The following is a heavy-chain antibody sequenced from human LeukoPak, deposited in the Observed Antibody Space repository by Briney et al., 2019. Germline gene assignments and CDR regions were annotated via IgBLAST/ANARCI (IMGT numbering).Heavy chain of an antibody. CDR1: GGSISSYY. CDR3: ARESVASSSLDY. J-gene: IGHJ4*02. CDR2: IYYSGST. D-gene: IGHD6-6*01. Sequence: SETLSLTCTVSGGSISSYYWSWIRQPPGKGLEWIGYIYYSGSTNYNPSLKSRVTISVDTSKHQFSLKLSSVTAADTAVYYCARESVASSSLDYWGQGTLVTVSS. V-gene: IGHV4-59*01.